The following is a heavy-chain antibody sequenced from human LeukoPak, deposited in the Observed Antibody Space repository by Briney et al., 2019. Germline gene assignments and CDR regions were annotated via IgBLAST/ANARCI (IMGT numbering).Heavy chain of an antibody. V-gene: IGHV1-2*06. Sequence: ASVKVSCKASGYTFTGYYMHWVRQAPGQGLEWMGRINPNSGGTNYAQKFQGRVTMTTDTSTSTAYMELRSLRSDDTAVYYCARDIRFLEWLPNNWFDPWGQGTLVTVSS. CDR3: ARDIRFLEWLPNNWFDP. CDR2: INPNSGGT. CDR1: GYTFTGYY. D-gene: IGHD3-3*01. J-gene: IGHJ5*02.